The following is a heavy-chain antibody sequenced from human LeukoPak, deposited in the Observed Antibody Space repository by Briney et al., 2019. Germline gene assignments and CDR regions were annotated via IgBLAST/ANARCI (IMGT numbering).Heavy chain of an antibody. J-gene: IGHJ6*03. Sequence: SVKVSCKASGGTFSSYATSWVRQAPGQGLEWMGGTIPIFGTANYAQKFQGRVTITTDESTSTAYMELSSLRSEDTAVYYCARDSDYYYMDVWGKGTTVTVSS. CDR2: TIPIFGTA. CDR1: GGTFSSYA. CDR3: ARDSDYYYMDV. V-gene: IGHV1-69*05.